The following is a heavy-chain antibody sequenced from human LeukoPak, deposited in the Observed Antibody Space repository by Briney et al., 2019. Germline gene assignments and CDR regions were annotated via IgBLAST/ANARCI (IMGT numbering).Heavy chain of an antibody. J-gene: IGHJ6*03. CDR1: GYTFTGYY. D-gene: IGHD6-19*01. CDR2: INPNSGGT. CDR3: ARVVPFFTAYSSGGDRFYMDV. V-gene: IGHV1-2*02. Sequence: GASVKVSCKASGYTFTGYYMHWVRQAPGQGLEWMGWINPNSGGTNYAQKFQGKVPMTTDTSISTAYMELSRLRPDDTAVYYCARVVPFFTAYSSGGDRFYMDVWGKGTTVTISS.